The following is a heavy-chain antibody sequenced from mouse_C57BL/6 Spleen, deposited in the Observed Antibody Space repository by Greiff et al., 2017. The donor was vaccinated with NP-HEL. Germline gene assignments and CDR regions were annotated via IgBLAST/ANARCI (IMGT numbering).Heavy chain of an antibody. CDR1: GYTFTDYY. J-gene: IGHJ4*01. Sequence: QVQLQQSGAELVKPGASVKISCKASGYTFTDYYINWVKQRPGQGLEWIGKIGPGSGSTYYNEKFKGKATLTADKSSSTAYMQLSSLTSEDSAVYVGARRVYGSSPYYAMDYWGQGTSVTVSS. CDR3: ARRVYGSSPYYAMDY. V-gene: IGHV1-77*01. D-gene: IGHD1-1*01. CDR2: IGPGSGST.